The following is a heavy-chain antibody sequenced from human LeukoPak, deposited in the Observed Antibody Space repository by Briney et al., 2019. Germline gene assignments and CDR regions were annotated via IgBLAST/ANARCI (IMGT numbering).Heavy chain of an antibody. CDR3: ARRAMVRGIIPYYYYMDV. V-gene: IGHV1-2*02. CDR1: GYTFTGYY. D-gene: IGHD3-10*01. CDR2: INPNSGGT. J-gene: IGHJ6*03. Sequence: ASVKVSCKASGYTFTGYYMHWVRQAPGQGLEWMGWINPNSGGTNYAQKFQGRIIMTRDTSTSTVYMEVSSLRSEDTAVYYCARRAMVRGIIPYYYYMDVWGKGTTVTVSS.